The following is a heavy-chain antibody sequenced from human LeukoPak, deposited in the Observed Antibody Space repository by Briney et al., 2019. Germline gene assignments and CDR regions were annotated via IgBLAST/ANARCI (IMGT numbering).Heavy chain of an antibody. CDR2: IYYSGST. Sequence: SETLSLTCTVSGGSISSSSYYWGWIRQPPGKGLEWIGSIYYSGSTYYNPSLKSRVTISVDTSKNQFSLKLSSVTAADTAVYYCARSVRGVIHDWYFDLWGRGTLVTVSS. D-gene: IGHD3-10*01. V-gene: IGHV4-39*07. CDR3: ARSVRGVIHDWYFDL. J-gene: IGHJ2*01. CDR1: GGSISSSSYY.